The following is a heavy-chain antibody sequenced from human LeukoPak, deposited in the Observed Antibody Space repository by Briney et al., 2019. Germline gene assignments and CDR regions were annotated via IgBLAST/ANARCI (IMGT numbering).Heavy chain of an antibody. CDR1: GFTFSSYA. CDR3: AKDTNGNGSGYFDY. CDR2: ISYDGSNK. Sequence: PGGSLRLSCAASGFTFSSYAMHWVRQAPGKGLEWVAVISYDGSNKYYAGSVKGRFTISRDNSKNTLYLQMNSLRAEDTAVYYCAKDTNGNGSGYFDYWGQGTLVTVSS. V-gene: IGHV3-30-3*01. D-gene: IGHD3-10*01. J-gene: IGHJ4*02.